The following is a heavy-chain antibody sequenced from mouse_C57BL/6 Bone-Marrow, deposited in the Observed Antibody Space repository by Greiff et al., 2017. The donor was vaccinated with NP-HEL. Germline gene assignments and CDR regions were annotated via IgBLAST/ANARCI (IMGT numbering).Heavy chain of an antibody. V-gene: IGHV3-3*01. CDR2: TFYSGIT. Sequence: EVQRVESGPSLVRPSQTLSLTCTVTGFSINSDCYWIWIRQFPGNKLEYIGYTFYSGITYYNPSLESRTYITRDTSKNQFSLKLSSVTTEDTATYYCARDWYYGSNWYFDVWGTGTTVTVSS. D-gene: IGHD1-1*01. CDR1: GFSINSDCY. CDR3: ARDWYYGSNWYFDV. J-gene: IGHJ1*03.